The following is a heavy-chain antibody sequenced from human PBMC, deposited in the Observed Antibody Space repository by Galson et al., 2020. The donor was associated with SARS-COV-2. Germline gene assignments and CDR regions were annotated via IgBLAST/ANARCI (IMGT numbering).Heavy chain of an antibody. Sequence: SETLSLTCTVSGYSVSTTNYWGWVRQPPGRGPEWIGSVYPSGTAYYNPSPNSPVTISVYTSKNQFSLRLDSVTAADTALYYCARQGVNMIVLVTVPGWYFDLWGRGTLVTVSS. CDR2: VYPSGTA. J-gene: IGHJ2*01. D-gene: IGHD3-22*01. CDR3: ARQGVNMIVLVTVPGWYFDL. CDR1: GYSVSTTNY. V-gene: IGHV4-38-2*02.